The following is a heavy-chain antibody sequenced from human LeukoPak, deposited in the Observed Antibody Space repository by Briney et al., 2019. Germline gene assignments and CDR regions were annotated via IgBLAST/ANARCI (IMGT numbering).Heavy chain of an antibody. CDR1: GSSISSHY. CDR2: MYISGNT. V-gene: IGHV4-4*07. Sequence: EASETLSLTCTVSGSSISSHYWSWIRQSAGKGLEWIGRMYISGNTNYNPSLKSRVTMSIDTSKDQFSLKLSSVTAADTAVYYCASQYYYDTSGYYDSLYFQHWGQGALVTVSS. J-gene: IGHJ1*01. CDR3: ASQYYYDTSGYYDSLYFQH. D-gene: IGHD3-22*01.